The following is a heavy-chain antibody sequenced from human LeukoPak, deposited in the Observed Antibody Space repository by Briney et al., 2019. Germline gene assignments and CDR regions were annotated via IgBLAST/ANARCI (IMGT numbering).Heavy chain of an antibody. D-gene: IGHD1-26*01. J-gene: IGHJ6*02. CDR2: IIPIFGTA. CDR1: GGTFSSYA. Sequence: SVKVSCKASGGTFSSYAISWVRQAPGQGLEWMGGIIPIFGTANYAQKFQGRVTITADESTSTAYMELSSLRSEDTAVYYCALASGSYSYYYYGMDVWGQGTTVTVSS. CDR3: ALASGSYSYYYYGMDV. V-gene: IGHV1-69*01.